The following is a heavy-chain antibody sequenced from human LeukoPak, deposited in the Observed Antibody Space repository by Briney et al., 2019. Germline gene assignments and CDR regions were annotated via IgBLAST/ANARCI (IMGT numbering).Heavy chain of an antibody. CDR2: INPNSGGT. CDR3: ARDLGTRHLVVIPAASYGMDV. Sequence: GASVKVSCKASGYTFTGYYIHWVRQAPGQGLEWMGWINPNSGGTDYAQKFQGWVTMTRDTSISTAYMEVSRLKSDDTAVYYCARDLGTRHLVVIPAASYGMDVWGQGTTVTVSS. D-gene: IGHD2-2*01. V-gene: IGHV1-2*04. J-gene: IGHJ6*02. CDR1: GYTFTGYY.